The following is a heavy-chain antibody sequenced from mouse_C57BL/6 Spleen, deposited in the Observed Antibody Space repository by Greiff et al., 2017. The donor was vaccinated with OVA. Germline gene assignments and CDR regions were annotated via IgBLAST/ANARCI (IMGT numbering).Heavy chain of an antibody. V-gene: IGHV3-6*01. CDR1: GYSITSGYY. J-gene: IGHJ3*01. CDR2: ISYDGSN. Sequence: DVQLQESGPGLVKPSQSLSLTCSVTGYSITSGYYWNWIRQFPGNKLEWMGYISYDGSNNYNPSLKNRISITRDTSKHQFFLKLNSVTTEDTATYYCARDGGDYYGSSWFAYWGQGTLVTVSA. CDR3: ARDGGDYYGSSWFAY. D-gene: IGHD1-1*01.